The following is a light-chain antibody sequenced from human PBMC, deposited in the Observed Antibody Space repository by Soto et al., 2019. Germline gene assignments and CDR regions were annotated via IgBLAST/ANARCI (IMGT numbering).Light chain of an antibody. J-gene: IGKJ1*01. CDR3: QQYVGSPPWT. CDR1: QSVSSTY. CDR2: GAS. V-gene: IGKV3-20*01. Sequence: EIVLTQSPGTLSLSPGERATLSCRASQSVSSTYLAWYQQKPGQAPRLLIYGASSRATGIPDRFSGSGSGTDFTLTISRLDPEDFAVYYCQQYVGSPPWTFGQGTKVEIK.